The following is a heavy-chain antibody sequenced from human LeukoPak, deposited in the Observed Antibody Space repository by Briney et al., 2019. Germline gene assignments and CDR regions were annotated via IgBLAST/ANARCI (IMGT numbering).Heavy chain of an antibody. CDR2: INHSGST. CDR3: ARVRRYGANPLTRYFDL. D-gene: IGHD4-17*01. CDR1: GGSFSGYY. J-gene: IGHJ2*01. Sequence: PSETLSLTCAVYGGSFSGYYWSWIRQPPGKGLEWIGEINHSGSTNYNPSLKSRVTISVDTSKNQFSLKLSSVTAADTAVYYCARVRRYGANPLTRYFDLWGRGTLVTVSS. V-gene: IGHV4-34*01.